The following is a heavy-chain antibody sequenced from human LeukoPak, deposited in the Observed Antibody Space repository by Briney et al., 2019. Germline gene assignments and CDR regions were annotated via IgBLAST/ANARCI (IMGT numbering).Heavy chain of an antibody. D-gene: IGHD1-26*01. V-gene: IGHV3-53*01. CDR1: GFTVSSNY. CDR3: ASPRYSGSYYGFDY. CDR2: IYSGGST. J-gene: IGHJ4*02. Sequence: GGSLRPSCAASGFTVSSNYMSWVRQAPGKGLEWVSVIYSGGSTYYADSVKGRFTISRDNSKNTLYLQMNSLRAEDTAVYYCASPRYSGSYYGFDYWGQGTLVTVSS.